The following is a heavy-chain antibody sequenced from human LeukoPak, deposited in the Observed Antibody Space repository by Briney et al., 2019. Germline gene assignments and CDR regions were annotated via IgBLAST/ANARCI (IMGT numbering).Heavy chain of an antibody. J-gene: IGHJ4*02. CDR2: ISSSSSYI. CDR1: GFTFSSYS. V-gene: IGHV3-21*01. Sequence: GGSLRLSCAASGFTFSSYSMNWVRQAPGKGLEWVSSISSSSSYIYYADSVKGRFTISRDNAKNSLYLQMNSLRAEDTAVYYCAREGVFCSSTSCHSPHRRGQGTLVTVSS. CDR3: AREGVFCSSTSCHSPHR. D-gene: IGHD2-2*01.